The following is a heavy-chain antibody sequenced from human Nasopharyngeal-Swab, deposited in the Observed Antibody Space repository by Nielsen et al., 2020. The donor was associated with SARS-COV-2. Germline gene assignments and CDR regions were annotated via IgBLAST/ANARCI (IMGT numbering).Heavy chain of an antibody. V-gene: IGHV4-34*01. J-gene: IGHJ4*02. CDR1: GGSFSGYY. CDR3: ARDPYYDILTGYSRHFDY. Sequence: SETLSLTCAVYGGSFSGYYWSWIRQPPGKGLEWIGEINHSGSTNYNPSLKSRATISVDTSKNQFSLKLSSVTAADTAVYYCARDPYYDILTGYSRHFDYWGQGTLVTVSS. D-gene: IGHD3-9*01. CDR2: INHSGST.